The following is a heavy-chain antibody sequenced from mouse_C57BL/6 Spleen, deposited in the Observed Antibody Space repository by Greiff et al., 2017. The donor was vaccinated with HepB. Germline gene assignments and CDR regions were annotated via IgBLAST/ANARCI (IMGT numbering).Heavy chain of an antibody. D-gene: IGHD1-1*01. J-gene: IGHJ2*01. CDR1: GFSLTSYA. V-gene: IGHV2-9-1*01. CDR2: IWTGGGT. Sequence: VKLQESGPGLVAPSQSLSITCTVSGFSLTSYAISWVRQPPGKGLEWLGVIWTGGGTNYNSALKSRLSISKDNSKSQVFLKMNSLQTDDTARYYCAREGIYYGSSYLDYWGQGTTLTVSS. CDR3: AREGIYYGSSYLDY.